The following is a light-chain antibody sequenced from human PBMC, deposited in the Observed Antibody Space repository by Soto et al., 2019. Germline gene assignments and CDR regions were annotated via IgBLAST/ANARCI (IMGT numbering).Light chain of an antibody. CDR3: QQSDSAPWT. CDR2: AAS. CDR1: QSISSY. Sequence: DIQMTQSPSSLSASVGDRVIITCRTSQSISSYLNWYQQKPGEVPKLLIYAASSLQSGVPSRFSGSGSGTDFTLSISSLQPEDFATYYCQQSDSAPWTFGQGTKVEIK. V-gene: IGKV1-39*01. J-gene: IGKJ1*01.